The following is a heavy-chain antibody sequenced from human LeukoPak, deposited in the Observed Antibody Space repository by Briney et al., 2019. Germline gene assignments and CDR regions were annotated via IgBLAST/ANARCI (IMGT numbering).Heavy chain of an antibody. CDR2: IYYSGST. CDR3: ARETVTTSNYYYYYYMDV. J-gene: IGHJ6*03. D-gene: IGHD4-17*01. Sequence: SETLSLTCTVSGGSISSSSYYWGWIRQPPGKGLEWIGSIYYSGSTYYNPSLKSRVTISVDTSKNQFSLKLSSVTAADTAVYYCARETVTTSNYYYYYYMDVWGKGTTVTVSS. V-gene: IGHV4-39*02. CDR1: GGSISSSSYY.